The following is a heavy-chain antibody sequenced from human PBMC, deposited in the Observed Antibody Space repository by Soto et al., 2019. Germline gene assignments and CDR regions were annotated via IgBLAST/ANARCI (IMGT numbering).Heavy chain of an antibody. Sequence: SETLSLTCTVSGGSISSSSYYWGWIRQPPGKGLEWIGSIYYSGSTYYNPSLKSRVTISVDTSKNQFSLKLSSVTAADTAVYYCAREVSNYYDSSAPGGNWFDPWGQGTLVTVSS. CDR3: AREVSNYYDSSAPGGNWFDP. CDR1: GGSISSSSYY. V-gene: IGHV4-39*07. CDR2: IYYSGST. D-gene: IGHD3-22*01. J-gene: IGHJ5*02.